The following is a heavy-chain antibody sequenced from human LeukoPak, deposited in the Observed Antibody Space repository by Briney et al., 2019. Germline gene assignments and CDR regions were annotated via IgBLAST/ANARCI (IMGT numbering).Heavy chain of an antibody. CDR1: GYSFTSYW. CDR2: IYPTDSDT. Sequence: GESLKISCKGSGYSFTSYWIGWVRQMPGRGLEWMEIIYPTDSDTRYSPSFQGQATISVDKSINTAYLQWSSLKAADTAMYYCARRGESEGFDYWGQGTLVTVSS. J-gene: IGHJ4*02. V-gene: IGHV5-51*01. CDR3: ARRGESEGFDY.